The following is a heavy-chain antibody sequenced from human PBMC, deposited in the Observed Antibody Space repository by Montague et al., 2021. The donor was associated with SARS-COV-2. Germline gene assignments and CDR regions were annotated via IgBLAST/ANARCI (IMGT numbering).Heavy chain of an antibody. CDR2: IDQRGTT. J-gene: IGHJ4*02. Sequence: SETLSLTCAVYLGCFHIFSWGRIGKSPVRRLERIEEIDQRGTTNYNPSLKSRVTISVDTSKNQFSLNLTSVTAADTAIYYCARGTRVVGITPGFRYWGQGTQVAVSS. CDR1: LGCFHIFS. CDR3: ARGTRVVGITPGFRY. V-gene: IGHV4-34*01. D-gene: IGHD2-21*01.